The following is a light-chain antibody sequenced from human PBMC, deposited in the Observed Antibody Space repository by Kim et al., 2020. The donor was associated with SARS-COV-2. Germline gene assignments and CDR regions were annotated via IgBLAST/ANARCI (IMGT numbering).Light chain of an antibody. J-gene: IGKJ2*01. CDR3: QQYGGSPDYT. V-gene: IGKV3-20*01. CDR2: GAS. CDR1: QSVSSNY. Sequence: EIVLTQSPGTLSLSPGERATLSCRASQSVSSNYLAWYQQKPGQAPRLLIYGASSRATDIPDRFSGSGSGTDFTLTISRLEPEDFAVYYCQQYGGSPDYTFGQGTKLEI.